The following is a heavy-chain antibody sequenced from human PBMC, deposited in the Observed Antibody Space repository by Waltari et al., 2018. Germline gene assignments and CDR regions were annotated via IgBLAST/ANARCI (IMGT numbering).Heavy chain of an antibody. J-gene: IGHJ4*02. V-gene: IGHV2-5*01. Sequence: QITLKESGPTLVKPTQTLTLTCTFSGFSLTTSGVGVGWIRQPPGKALEWLALIYWNDNNRYSPSLKSRLTITKDTSKNQVVLTMTNVNPVDTATYYCALSSGYYYDSSGTFDYWGQGTLVTVSS. CDR3: ALSSGYYYDSSGTFDY. D-gene: IGHD3-22*01. CDR1: GFSLTTSGVG. CDR2: IYWNDNN.